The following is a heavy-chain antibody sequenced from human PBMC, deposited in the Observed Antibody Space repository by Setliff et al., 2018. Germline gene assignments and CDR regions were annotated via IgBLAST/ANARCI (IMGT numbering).Heavy chain of an antibody. CDR1: GYSISSGYI. CDR2: IGHTGSI. V-gene: IGHV4-38-2*02. D-gene: IGHD2-21*02. CDR3: ARDLGHGGDSDY. J-gene: IGHJ4*02. Sequence: SETLSLTCTVSGYSISSGYIWGWIRQPPGKGLEWVGNIGHTGSINYTPSLKSRLTISRDTSKNQVSLKLNSVTATDTAVYYCARDLGHGGDSDYWGQGILVTVSS.